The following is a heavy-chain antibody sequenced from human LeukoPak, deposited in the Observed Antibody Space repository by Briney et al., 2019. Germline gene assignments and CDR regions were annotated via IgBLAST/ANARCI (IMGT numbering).Heavy chain of an antibody. CDR1: GGSISRDY. Sequence: KPSETLSLTCTVAGGSISRDYCSWIRQPPGKGLEWIGYTHYSGSTNYNPSLKSRVTISVDTSKNQFSLKLSSVTAADTAVYYCASSNPGPLLGYWGQGTLVTVSS. V-gene: IGHV4-59*01. CDR3: ASSNPGPLLGY. D-gene: IGHD2-15*01. J-gene: IGHJ4*02. CDR2: THYSGST.